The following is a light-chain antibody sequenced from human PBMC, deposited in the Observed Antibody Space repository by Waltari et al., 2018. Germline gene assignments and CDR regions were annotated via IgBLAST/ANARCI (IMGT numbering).Light chain of an antibody. V-gene: IGKV1D-12*01. CDR2: AAS. J-gene: IGKJ4*01. CDR3: LQTNSLPFI. Sequence: DIQMTQSPSSVSASVGDRVTITCRASQGISSWLALYQQKPGKAPNLLISAASSLQSGVPSRFSGSGSGTDFTLTISSLQPEDFATYYCLQTNSLPFIFGGGTNVEIK. CDR1: QGISSW.